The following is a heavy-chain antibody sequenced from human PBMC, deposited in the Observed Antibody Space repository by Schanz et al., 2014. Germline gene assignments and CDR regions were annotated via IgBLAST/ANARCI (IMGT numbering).Heavy chain of an antibody. J-gene: IGHJ4*02. CDR3: ARWFLIRGVILDS. CDR2: INTGGDST. V-gene: IGHV3-23*01. CDR1: TFTFDHYA. D-gene: IGHD3-10*01. Sequence: EVQLLESGGGLVQPGGSLRLSCSASTFTFDHYAMAWVRQAPGKGLEWVSSINTGGDSTYYADSVKGRFTISRDNSRDTVYLQMNSLRADDTAMYYCARWFLIRGVILDSWGQGTLVTVSS.